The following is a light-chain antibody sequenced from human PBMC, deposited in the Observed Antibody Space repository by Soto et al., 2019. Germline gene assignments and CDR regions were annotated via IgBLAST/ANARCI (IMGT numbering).Light chain of an antibody. CDR3: ATWDASLSGWV. V-gene: IGLV1-47*01. Sequence: QSVVSQPPSASGTPGQRVTVSCSGRSSNIGKSFVYWYQQFPGAAPKLLIFKNDQRPSGGPDRFSGSKSGTSASLAISGRRSEDEADYYCATWDASLSGWVFGGGTKLTVL. J-gene: IGLJ3*02. CDR2: KND. CDR1: SSNIGKSF.